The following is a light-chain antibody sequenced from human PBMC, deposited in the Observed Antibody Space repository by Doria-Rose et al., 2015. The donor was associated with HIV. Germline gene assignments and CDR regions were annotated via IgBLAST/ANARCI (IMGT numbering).Light chain of an antibody. CDR1: QTISSTN. J-gene: IGKJ5*01. Sequence: SPGERATLSCRASQTISSTNLAWYQQKWGQAPRLVIYGAFTRATGIPDRFGGSGSGTDFTLTISRLEPEDFAVYYCQQYGTSITFGQGTRLEI. V-gene: IGKV3-20*01. CDR2: GAF. CDR3: QQYGTSIT.